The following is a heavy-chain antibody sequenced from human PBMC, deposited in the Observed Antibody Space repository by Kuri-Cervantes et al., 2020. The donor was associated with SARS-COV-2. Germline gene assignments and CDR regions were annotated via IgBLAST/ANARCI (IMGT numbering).Heavy chain of an antibody. J-gene: IGHJ6*03. CDR1: GGSISSSSYY. CDR3: ARVGSGLYYYYYMDV. V-gene: IGHV4-39*01. Sequence: SETLSLTCTVSGGSISSSSYYWGWIRQPPGKGLEWIGSIYYSGSTYYNPSLKSRVTISVDTSKNQFSLKLSSVTAEDTAVYYCARVGSGLYYYYYMDVWGKGTTVTVSS. CDR2: IYYSGST. D-gene: IGHD5-12*01.